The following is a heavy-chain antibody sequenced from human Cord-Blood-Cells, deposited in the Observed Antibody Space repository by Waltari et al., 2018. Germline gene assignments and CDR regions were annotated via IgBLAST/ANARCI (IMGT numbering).Heavy chain of an antibody. CDR3: ARGGYFDWLFDGHFDY. D-gene: IGHD3-9*01. J-gene: IGHJ4*02. CDR1: GLTFSSYG. V-gene: IGHV3-33*01. Sequence: QVQLVESGGGVVQPGRCLRLSCAASGLTFSSYGMHWVRQAPGKGLEWVSVIWYYGSNKYYADSVKGRFTISRDNSKNTLYLQMNSLRAEDTAVYYCARGGYFDWLFDGHFDYWGQGTLVTVSS. CDR2: IWYYGSNK.